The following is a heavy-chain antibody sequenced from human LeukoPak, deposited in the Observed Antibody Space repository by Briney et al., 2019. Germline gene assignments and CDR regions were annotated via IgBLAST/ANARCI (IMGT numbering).Heavy chain of an antibody. CDR3: ARARSSWYGALFDY. D-gene: IGHD6-13*01. Sequence: SETLSLTXTVSGGPISSGSYYWSWIRQPAGKGLEWIGRIYTSGSTNYNPSLKSRVTISVDTSKNQFSLKLSSVTAADTAVYYCARARSSWYGALFDYWGQGTLVTVSS. CDR1: GGPISSGSYY. J-gene: IGHJ4*02. CDR2: IYTSGST. V-gene: IGHV4-61*02.